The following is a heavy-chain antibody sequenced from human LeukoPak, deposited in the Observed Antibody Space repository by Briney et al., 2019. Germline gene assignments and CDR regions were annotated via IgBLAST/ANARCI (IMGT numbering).Heavy chain of an antibody. J-gene: IGHJ4*02. CDR1: GYTFTSNF. CDR3: ARDQEGFDY. CDR2: IYPRDGST. V-gene: IGHV1-46*01. Sequence: ASVKVSCKATGYTFTSNFIHWVRQAPGQGLEWMGMIYPRDGSTSYAQKFQGRVTVTRDTSTSTVHMELSGLRSEDTAVYYCARDQEGFDYWGQGTLVTVSS.